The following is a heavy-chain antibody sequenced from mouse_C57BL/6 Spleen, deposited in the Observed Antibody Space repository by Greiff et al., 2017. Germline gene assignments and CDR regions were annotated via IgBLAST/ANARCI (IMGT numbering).Heavy chain of an antibody. CDR2: IDPETGGT. V-gene: IGHV1-15*01. J-gene: IGHJ2*01. CDR3: TRDLFY. Sequence: VKLQESGAELVRPGASVTLSCKASGYTFTDYEMHWVKQTPVHGLEWIGAIDPETGGTAYNQKFKGKAILTADKSSSTAYMELRSLTSEDSAVYYCTRDLFYWGQGTTLTVSS. CDR1: GYTFTDYE.